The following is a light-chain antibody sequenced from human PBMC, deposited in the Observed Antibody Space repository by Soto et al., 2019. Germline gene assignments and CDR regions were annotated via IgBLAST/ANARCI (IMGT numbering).Light chain of an antibody. CDR1: SSNIGAGYD. V-gene: IGLV1-40*01. J-gene: IGLJ1*01. CDR3: QSYDSSLSEV. Sequence: VLTQPPSVSGAPGQRVTISCTGSSSNIGAGYDVHWYQQLPGTAPKLLIYGNSNRPSGVPDRFSGSKSGTSASLAITGLQAEDEADYYCQSYDSSLSEVFGTGTKLTVL. CDR2: GNS.